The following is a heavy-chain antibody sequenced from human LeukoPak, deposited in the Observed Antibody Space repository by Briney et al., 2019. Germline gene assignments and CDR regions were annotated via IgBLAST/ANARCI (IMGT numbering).Heavy chain of an antibody. Sequence: GGSLRLSCAASGFTFNDYYMSWIRQAPGKGLEWVSVIYSGGSTYYADSVKGRFTISRDNSKNTLYLQMNSLRAEDTAVYYCARADYDGSGYYYYFDYWGQGTLVTVSS. CDR2: IYSGGST. D-gene: IGHD3-22*01. V-gene: IGHV3-66*02. J-gene: IGHJ4*02. CDR1: GFTFNDYY. CDR3: ARADYDGSGYYYYFDY.